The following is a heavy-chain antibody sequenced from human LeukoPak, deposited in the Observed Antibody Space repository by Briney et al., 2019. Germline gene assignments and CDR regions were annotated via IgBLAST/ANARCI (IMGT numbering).Heavy chain of an antibody. J-gene: IGHJ3*02. V-gene: IGHV4-34*01. CDR3: ARHWDSSGWYFAFDT. Sequence: SETLSLTCAVYGGSFSGYYWSWSRQPPGKGLEWIGEINHSGSTNYNPSLKSRVTISVDTSKNQFSLKLSSVTAADTAVYYCARHWDSSGWYFAFDTWGQGTMVTVSS. CDR2: INHSGST. CDR1: GGSFSGYY. D-gene: IGHD6-19*01.